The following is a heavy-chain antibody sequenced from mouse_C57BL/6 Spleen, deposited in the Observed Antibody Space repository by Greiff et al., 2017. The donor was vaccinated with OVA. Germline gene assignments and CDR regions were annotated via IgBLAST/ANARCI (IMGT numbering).Heavy chain of an antibody. D-gene: IGHD1-1*01. CDR2: IHPNSGST. V-gene: IGHV1-64*01. J-gene: IGHJ2*01. CDR1: GYTFTSYW. Sequence: VQLQQPGAELVKPGASVKLSCKASGYTFTSYWMHWVKQRPGQGLEWIGMIHPNSGSTNYNEKFKSKATLTVDKSSSTAYMQLSSLTSEDSAVYYCARSPHDYYGSSYFDYWGQGTTLTVSS. CDR3: ARSPHDYYGSSYFDY.